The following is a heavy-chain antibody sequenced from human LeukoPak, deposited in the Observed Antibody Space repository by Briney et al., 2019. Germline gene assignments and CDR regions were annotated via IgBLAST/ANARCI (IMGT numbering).Heavy chain of an antibody. CDR1: GDSVSNGNYY. J-gene: IGHJ4*02. D-gene: IGHD3-10*01. CDR2: IYYTGKT. Sequence: SETLSLTCTVSGDSVSNGNYYWSWLRQPPGKALEWIGYIYYTGKTYYNPSLEGRVTILVDTSRSHFSVKLSSVTAADTAVYYCARSQNYYGSGDYWSQGTLVTVSS. V-gene: IGHV4-61*03. CDR3: ARSQNYYGSGDY.